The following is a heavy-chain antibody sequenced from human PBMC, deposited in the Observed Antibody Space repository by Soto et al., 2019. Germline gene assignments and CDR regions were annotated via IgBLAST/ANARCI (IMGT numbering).Heavy chain of an antibody. D-gene: IGHD2-15*01. CDR1: GFSLSNARMG. CDR2: IFSNDEK. J-gene: IGHJ5*02. Sequence: QVTLKESGPVLVNPTETLTLTCTVSGFSLSNARMGVSWIRQPPGKALEWLAHIFSNDEKSYSTSLKSRLTISKDTSKSQVVLTMTNMDPVDTATYYCARIVRVVAATHWFDPWGQGTLVTVSS. CDR3: ARIVRVVAATHWFDP. V-gene: IGHV2-26*01.